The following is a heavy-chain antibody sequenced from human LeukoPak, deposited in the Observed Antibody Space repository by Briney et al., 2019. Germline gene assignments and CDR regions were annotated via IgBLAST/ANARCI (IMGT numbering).Heavy chain of an antibody. V-gene: IGHV1-46*01. J-gene: IGHJ4*02. CDR2: INPSGGST. D-gene: IGHD6-19*01. CDR3: ARAISYSSGFDY. CDR1: GYTFTSYY. Sequence: ASVKVSCKASGYTFTSYYIHWVRQAPGQGLEWMGIINPSGGSTTYAQKFQGRVIMTRDTSTSTVYMELSSLSSEDTAVYYCARAISYSSGFDYWGQGTLVTVSS.